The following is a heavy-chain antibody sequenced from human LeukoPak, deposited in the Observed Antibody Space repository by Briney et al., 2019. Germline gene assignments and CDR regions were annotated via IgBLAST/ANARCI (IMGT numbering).Heavy chain of an antibody. D-gene: IGHD5-18*01. CDR1: GFTFSSYW. CDR2: IKEDGSE. CDR3: AREGGTAMVTWLPYPFDY. V-gene: IGHV3-7*01. J-gene: IGHJ4*02. Sequence: PGGSLRLSCAASGFTFSSYWMNWVRQAPGKGLEWVANIKEDGSEDYVDSVKGRFTISRDNAKNSLYLQMNSLRAEDTAVYYCAREGGTAMVTWLPYPFDYWGRGTLVTVSS.